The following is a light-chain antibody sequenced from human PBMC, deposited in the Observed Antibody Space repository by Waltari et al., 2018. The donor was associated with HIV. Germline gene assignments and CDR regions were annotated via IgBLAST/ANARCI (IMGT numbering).Light chain of an antibody. CDR2: SAS. V-gene: IGKV1-39*01. CDR1: QNIGNY. J-gene: IGKJ3*01. Sequence: DIQMTQSPSSLSASVGDRVTISCRARQNIGNYLNWYQQKPGKPPQFLISSASSLQSGVPSRFTGSGSGTDFTLTISSLQPEDFATYYCQQSYITPLTFGPGTKVDVK. CDR3: QQSYITPLT.